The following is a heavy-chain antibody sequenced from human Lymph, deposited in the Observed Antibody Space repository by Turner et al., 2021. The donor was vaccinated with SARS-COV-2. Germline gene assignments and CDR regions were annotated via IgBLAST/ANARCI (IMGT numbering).Heavy chain of an antibody. D-gene: IGHD5-18*01. CDR1: GITVSRNY. J-gene: IGHJ6*02. CDR2: IYSGGSS. CDR3: ARDLDTAGGMDV. Sequence: EVQLVESGGGLVQPGGSLRLSCAASGITVSRNYMSWVRQAPGKGLEWVSVIYSGGSSYYADSEKGRFTISRHNSKNTLYLQMNSLRAEDTAVYYCARDLDTAGGMDVWGQGTTVTVSS. V-gene: IGHV3-53*04.